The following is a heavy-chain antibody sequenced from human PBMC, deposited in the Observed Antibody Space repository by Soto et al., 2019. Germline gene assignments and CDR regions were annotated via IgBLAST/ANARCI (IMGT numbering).Heavy chain of an antibody. J-gene: IGHJ5*02. Sequence: SETLSLTCTVSGGSISSSSYYWGWIRQPPGKGLEWIGSIYYSGSTYYNPSLKSRVTISVDTSKNQFSLKLSSVTAADTAVYYCARSYDFWSAITHLDPWGQGTLVTVSS. D-gene: IGHD3-3*01. V-gene: IGHV4-39*01. CDR3: ARSYDFWSAITHLDP. CDR2: IYYSGST. CDR1: GGSISSSSYY.